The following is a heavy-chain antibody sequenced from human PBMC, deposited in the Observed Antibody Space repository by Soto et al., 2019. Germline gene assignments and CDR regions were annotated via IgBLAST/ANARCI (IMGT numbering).Heavy chain of an antibody. CDR3: ARCSNGYHFDY. J-gene: IGHJ4*02. D-gene: IGHD5-12*01. V-gene: IGHV3-64*01. CDR2: ISSNGHST. CDR1: GFTFSNYA. Sequence: EVQLVESGGGLVQPGGSLRLSCAASGFTFSNYAMHWVRQAPGKGLEYVSTISSNGHSTDYANSVKGRFTISRDNSMNTLYLQMGSLRAEDMAVYYCARCSNGYHFDYCGQGTLVTVSS.